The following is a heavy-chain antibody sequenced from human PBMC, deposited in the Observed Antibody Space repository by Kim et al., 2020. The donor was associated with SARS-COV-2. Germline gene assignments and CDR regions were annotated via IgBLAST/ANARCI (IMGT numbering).Heavy chain of an antibody. J-gene: IGHJ4*02. D-gene: IGHD4-17*01. CDR3: GRLDFGDDY. V-gene: IGHV3-53*01. Sequence: GGSLRLSCAASGFTVSSYVMSWVRQTPGKGLEWVSLIYPDGYPYYADSVKGRFTISRDTSESTLYLQMNSLRADDTAVYYCGRLDFGDDYWGQGTLVTVS. CDR2: IYPDGYP. CDR1: GFTVSSYV.